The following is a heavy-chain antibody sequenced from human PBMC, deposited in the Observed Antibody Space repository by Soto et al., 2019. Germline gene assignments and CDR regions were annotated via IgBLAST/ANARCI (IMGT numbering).Heavy chain of an antibody. Sequence: ESGGGLVQPGGSLRLSCAASGFTFTPYWMSWVRQAPGKGLEWVAHIKPDGSETYYVDSVKGRFTISRDNAKNSLSLQMNSLRVEDTALYYCAGWAGYNYWGPGTLVTVSS. CDR2: IKPDGSET. D-gene: IGHD5-18*01. V-gene: IGHV3-7*05. J-gene: IGHJ4*02. CDR3: AGWAGYNY. CDR1: GFTFTPYW.